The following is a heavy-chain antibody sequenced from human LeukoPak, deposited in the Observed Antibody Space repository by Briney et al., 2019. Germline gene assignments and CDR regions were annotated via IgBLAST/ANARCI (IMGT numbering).Heavy chain of an antibody. CDR2: ISYDGSNR. V-gene: IGHV3-30-3*01. CDR3: AQINYYGSGSYMVAYGMDV. Sequence: GGSLRLSCAASGFTFSTYAMHWVRQAPGKGLEWVAVISYDGSNRYYADSVKGRFTISRDNSKNTYHLQMNSLRAEDTAVYYCAQINYYGSGSYMVAYGMDVWGQGTTVTVSS. CDR1: GFTFSTYA. J-gene: IGHJ6*02. D-gene: IGHD3-10*01.